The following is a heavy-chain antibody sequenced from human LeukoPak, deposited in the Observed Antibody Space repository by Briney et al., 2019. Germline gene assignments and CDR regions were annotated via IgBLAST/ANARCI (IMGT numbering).Heavy chain of an antibody. CDR1: GFTFSSYS. J-gene: IGHJ4*02. D-gene: IGHD3-10*01. Sequence: PGGSLRLSCAASGFTFSSYSMNWVRQAPGKGLEWVSSISSSSSYIYYADSVKGRFTISRDNAKHSLYLQMNSLRAEDRAVYYCARDRETMVRGVIAYWGQGTLVTVSS. CDR2: ISSSSSYI. CDR3: ARDRETMVRGVIAY. V-gene: IGHV3-21*01.